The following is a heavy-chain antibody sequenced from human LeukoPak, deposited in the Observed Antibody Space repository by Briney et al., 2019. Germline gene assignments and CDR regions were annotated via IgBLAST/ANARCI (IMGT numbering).Heavy chain of an antibody. J-gene: IGHJ4*02. CDR3: VKDRSIAAPNNDSFDS. Sequence: GGSLRLSCSASGFTFNRFYLHWVRQAPGRGLEFVSHISSNGATTYYADSVKGRFTISRDNSKNTLYLQMSSLRADDTAVYYCVKDRSIAAPNNDSFDSWGQGALVTVSS. V-gene: IGHV3-64D*06. CDR1: GFTFNRFY. D-gene: IGHD6-6*01. CDR2: ISSNGATT.